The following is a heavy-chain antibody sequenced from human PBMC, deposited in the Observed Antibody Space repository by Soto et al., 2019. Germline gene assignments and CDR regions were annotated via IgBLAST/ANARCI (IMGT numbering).Heavy chain of an antibody. CDR3: ARQQPNYVSLDY. D-gene: IGHD1-7*01. Sequence: PSETLSLTCTVSGGSXSSFGYYWGWIRQPPGKGLEWIGSIYYSGSTYYNPSLKSRVTISVDTSKNQFSLKLTSVTAADTAVYYCARQQPNYVSLDYWGQGTQVTVSS. CDR2: IYYSGST. J-gene: IGHJ4*02. V-gene: IGHV4-39*01. CDR1: GGSXSSFGYY.